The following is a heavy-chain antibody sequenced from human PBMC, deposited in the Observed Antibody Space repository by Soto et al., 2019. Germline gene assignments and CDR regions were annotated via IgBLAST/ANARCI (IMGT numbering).Heavy chain of an antibody. CDR2: ISSISFSYI. CDR3: ARDPGGSLVRGAPNAFEK. D-gene: IGHD3-10*01. J-gene: IGHJ3*02. Sequence: EVHLVESGGGLVKPGGSLRLSCVASGFTFSSYNVNWVRQAPGRGLEWVASISSISFSYIHYADSVKGRITISRDNAKNSLYPQMNSLRTEDTAVYYCARDPGGSLVRGAPNAFEKWGQGTMVTVSS. V-gene: IGHV3-21*01. CDR1: GFTFSSYN.